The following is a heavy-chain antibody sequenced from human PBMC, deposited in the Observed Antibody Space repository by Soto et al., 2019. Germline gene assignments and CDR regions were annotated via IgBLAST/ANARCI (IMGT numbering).Heavy chain of an antibody. CDR2: IYYSGST. J-gene: IGHJ4*02. CDR1: GGSISSGGYH. V-gene: IGHV4-31*03. D-gene: IGHD4-17*01. Sequence: QVQLQESGPGLVKPSQNLSLTCTVSGGSISSGGYHWSWIRQHPGKGLEWIRYIYYSGSTYYNPSLKRRVTISVDTSKNQFSLKLSSVTAADTAVYYCARADYGGKGGVGYWGQGTLVTVSS. CDR3: ARADYGGKGGVGY.